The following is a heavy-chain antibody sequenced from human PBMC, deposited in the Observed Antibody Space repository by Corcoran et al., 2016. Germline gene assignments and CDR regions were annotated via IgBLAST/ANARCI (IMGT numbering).Heavy chain of an antibody. CDR3: ASIPYSSSWYGVDP. Sequence: QLQLQESGPGLVKPSETLSLTCTVSGGSIRSSSYYWGWIRQPPGKGLEWIGSIYYSGSTYYNPSLKSRVTLSVDTSKNQFSLKLSSVTAADTAVYYCASIPYSSSWYGVDPWGQGTLVTVSS. V-gene: IGHV4-39*01. J-gene: IGHJ5*02. D-gene: IGHD6-13*01. CDR2: IYYSGST. CDR1: GGSIRSSSYY.